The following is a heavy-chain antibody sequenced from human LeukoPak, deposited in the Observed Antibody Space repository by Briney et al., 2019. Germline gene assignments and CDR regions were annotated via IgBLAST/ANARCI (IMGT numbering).Heavy chain of an antibody. CDR3: ARVGTSSNYYYYMDV. CDR2: ISSSGGTI. V-gene: IGHV3-48*04. Sequence: GGSLRLSCAASGFTFSSYTMNWVRQAPGKGLEWVSYISSSGGTIYYANSVKGRFTISRDNAKNSLYLQMNSPRAEDTAVYYCARVGTSSNYYYYMDVWGKGTTVTVSS. J-gene: IGHJ6*03. CDR1: GFTFSSYT. D-gene: IGHD1-1*01.